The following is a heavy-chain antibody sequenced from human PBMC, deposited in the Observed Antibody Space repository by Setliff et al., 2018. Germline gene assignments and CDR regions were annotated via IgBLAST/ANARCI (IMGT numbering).Heavy chain of an antibody. Sequence: PGGSLRLSCAASGFAFSAYPMHWVRQAPGKGLESVSAISGDGRATYYADSVKGRFTISRDNSKNTLYLQMGSLRAEDTAVYYCARAHSSTLSVHDYWGQGTLVTVS. D-gene: IGHD2-2*01. CDR2: ISGDGRAT. J-gene: IGHJ4*02. CDR1: GFAFSAYP. V-gene: IGHV3-64*02. CDR3: ARAHSSTLSVHDY.